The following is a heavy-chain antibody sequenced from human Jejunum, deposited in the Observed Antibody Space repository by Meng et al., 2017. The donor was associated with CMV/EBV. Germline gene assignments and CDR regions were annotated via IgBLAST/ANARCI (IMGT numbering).Heavy chain of an antibody. CDR2: IDPNTGNP. D-gene: IGHD5-24*01. CDR3: ARDSPLDGYSLLDY. CDR1: GYTFTSYA. V-gene: IGHV7-4-1*02. Sequence: VHAGAGVKKPGASLNGSCRPSGYTFTSYALNWVRQAPGQGPDWMGWIDPNTGNPTYDQGFAGRFVFSLDTSVSTAYLQINSLRADDTAVYYCARDSPLDGYSLLDYWGQGTLVTVSS. J-gene: IGHJ4*02.